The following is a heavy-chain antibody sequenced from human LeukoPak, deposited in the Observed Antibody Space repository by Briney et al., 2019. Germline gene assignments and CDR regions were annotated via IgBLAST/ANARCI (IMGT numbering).Heavy chain of an antibody. D-gene: IGHD3/OR15-3a*01. Sequence: GGSLRLSCAASGFTFSSYSMNWVRQAPGKGLEWVSYISSSSSTIYYADSVKGRFTISRDNAKNSVYLQMNSLRAEDTAVYYCARDLDWVLDYWGQGSLVTVSS. V-gene: IGHV3-48*04. CDR1: GFTFSSYS. CDR2: ISSSSSTI. J-gene: IGHJ4*02. CDR3: ARDLDWVLDY.